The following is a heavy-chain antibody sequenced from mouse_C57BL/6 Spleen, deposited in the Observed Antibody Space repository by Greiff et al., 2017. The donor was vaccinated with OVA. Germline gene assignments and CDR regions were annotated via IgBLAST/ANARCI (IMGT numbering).Heavy chain of an antibody. V-gene: IGHV1-81*01. Sequence: QVQLQQSGAELARPGASVKLSCKASGYTFTSYGISWVKQRTGQGLEWIGEIYPRSGNTYYNEKFKGKATLTADKSSSTAYMELRSLTSEDSAVYFCARWVSVEDLYDPYYFDYWGQGTTLTVSS. CDR2: IYPRSGNT. D-gene: IGHD2-14*01. J-gene: IGHJ2*01. CDR1: GYTFTSYG. CDR3: ARWVSVEDLYDPYYFDY.